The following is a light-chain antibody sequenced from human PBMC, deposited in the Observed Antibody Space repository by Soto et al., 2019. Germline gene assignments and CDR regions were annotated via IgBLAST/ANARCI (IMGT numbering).Light chain of an antibody. CDR1: SSNIGSLS. Sequence: QSLLTQPPSASGTPGQRVTISCSGSSSNIGSLSVDWYQHLPGTAPKLLIYSDYQRPSGVPDRFSGSKSGTSASLAISGLQSEDDADYYCAAWNGTLNGLYVFGTGTKLTVL. CDR2: SDY. V-gene: IGLV1-44*01. J-gene: IGLJ1*01. CDR3: AAWNGTLNGLYV.